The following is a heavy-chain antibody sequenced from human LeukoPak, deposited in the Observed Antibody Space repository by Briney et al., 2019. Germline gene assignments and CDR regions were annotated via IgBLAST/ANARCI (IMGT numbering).Heavy chain of an antibody. V-gene: IGHV3-23*01. CDR1: GFTFSSYA. D-gene: IGHD4-17*01. CDR3: AKHDYDYGDLYYFDY. CDR2: ISGSGGST. J-gene: IGHJ4*02. Sequence: PGGSLRLSCAASGFTFSSYAMSWVRQAPGKGLEWVSAISGSGGSTYYADSVKGRFTISRDNSKNTLYPQMNSLRAEDTAVYYCAKHDYDYGDLYYFDYWGQGTLVTVSS.